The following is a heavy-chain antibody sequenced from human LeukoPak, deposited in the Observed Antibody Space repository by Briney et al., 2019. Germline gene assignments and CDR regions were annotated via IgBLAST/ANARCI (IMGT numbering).Heavy chain of an antibody. D-gene: IGHD2-15*01. CDR3: ARAYCSGGSCLDN. CDR2: IKQDGSEK. V-gene: IGHV3-7*01. J-gene: IGHJ4*02. Sequence: GGSLRLSCAASGFSFRNYGIHWVRQAPGKGQEWVANIKQDGSEKYYVDSVKGRFTISRDNAKNSLYLQMNTLRAEDTAVYYCARAYCSGGSCLDNWGQGTLVTVSS. CDR1: GFSFRNYG.